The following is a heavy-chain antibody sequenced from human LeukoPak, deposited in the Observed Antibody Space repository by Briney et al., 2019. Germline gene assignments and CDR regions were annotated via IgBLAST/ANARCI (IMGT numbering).Heavy chain of an antibody. CDR3: VRHLSAGRPAFDI. CDR2: IDYSGSTNYNPS. Sequence: SETLSLTCTVSGASINSYYWSWIRQPPGKGLEWIGYIDYSGSTNYNPSNYNPSLKSRVTISVDTPNIKFSLKLTSLTAADTAVYYCVRHLSAGRPAFDIWGQGTMVTVSS. CDR1: GASINSYY. V-gene: IGHV4-59*08. D-gene: IGHD1-14*01. J-gene: IGHJ3*02.